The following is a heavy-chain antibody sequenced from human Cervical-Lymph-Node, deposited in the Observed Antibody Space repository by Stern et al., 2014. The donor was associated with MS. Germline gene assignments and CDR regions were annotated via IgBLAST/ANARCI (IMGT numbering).Heavy chain of an antibody. Sequence: QVQLQQSGPGLVKPSETLSLTCTVSGGSISSSSYYWGWIRQPPGKGLEWIGSIYYSGSTYYTPSLKRRVTISVDTSKTQFSLKLSSVTAADTAVYYCARHCGRRFGELSPWGQGTLVTVSS. CDR1: GGSISSSSYY. V-gene: IGHV4-39*01. CDR2: IYYSGST. CDR3: ARHCGRRFGELSP. D-gene: IGHD3-10*01. J-gene: IGHJ5*02.